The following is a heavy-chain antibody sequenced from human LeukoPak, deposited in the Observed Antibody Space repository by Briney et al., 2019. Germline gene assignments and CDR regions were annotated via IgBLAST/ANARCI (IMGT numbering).Heavy chain of an antibody. CDR3: ASGPPPYGSGSYYN. CDR2: IIPIIGTA. J-gene: IGHJ4*02. Sequence: ASVKVSCKASGYTFSSYAISWVRQAPGQGLEWMGWIIPIIGTANYAQKFQGRVTITADTSTSTAYMELSSLRSEDTAVYYCASGPPPYGSGSYYNWGQGTLVTVSS. D-gene: IGHD3-10*01. V-gene: IGHV1-69*06. CDR1: GYTFSSYA.